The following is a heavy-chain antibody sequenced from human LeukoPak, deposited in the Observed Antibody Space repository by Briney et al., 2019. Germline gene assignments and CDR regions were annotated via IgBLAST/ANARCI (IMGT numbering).Heavy chain of an antibody. CDR3: ARDGGYGYSNWFDP. V-gene: IGHV4-59*01. D-gene: IGHD5-18*01. J-gene: IGHJ5*02. CDR2: IYYSGST. CDR1: GGSISSYY. Sequence: SETLSLTCTVSGGSISSYYWSWIRQPPGKGLEWIGYIYYSGSTNYNPSLKSRVTISVDTSKNQFSLKLSSLTAADTAVYYCARDGGYGYSNWFDPWGQGTLVTVSS.